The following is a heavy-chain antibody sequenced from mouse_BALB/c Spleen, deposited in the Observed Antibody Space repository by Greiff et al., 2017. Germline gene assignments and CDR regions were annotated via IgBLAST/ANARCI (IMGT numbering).Heavy chain of an antibody. CDR2: IYPGGGYT. CDR1: GYTFTNYW. Sequence: VQLVESGAELVRPGTSVKISCKASGYTFTNYWLGWVKQRPGHGLEWIGDIYPGGGYTNYNEKFKGKATLTADTSSSTAYMQLSSLTSEDSAVYFCARNRAMDYWGQGTSVTVSS. V-gene: IGHV1-63*02. CDR3: ARNRAMDY. J-gene: IGHJ4*01.